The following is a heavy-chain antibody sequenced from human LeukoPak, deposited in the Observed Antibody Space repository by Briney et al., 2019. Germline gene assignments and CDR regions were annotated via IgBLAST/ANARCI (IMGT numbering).Heavy chain of an antibody. CDR1: GFTFSSYS. CDR2: ISSSSSTI. Sequence: GGSLRLSCAASGFTFSSYSMNWVRQAPGKGLEWVSYISSSSSTIDYADSVRGRFTISRDNAKNSLYLQMNSLRAEDTAVYYCARGIGDGYNLGYWGQGTLVTVSS. D-gene: IGHD5-24*01. V-gene: IGHV3-48*01. CDR3: ARGIGDGYNLGY. J-gene: IGHJ4*02.